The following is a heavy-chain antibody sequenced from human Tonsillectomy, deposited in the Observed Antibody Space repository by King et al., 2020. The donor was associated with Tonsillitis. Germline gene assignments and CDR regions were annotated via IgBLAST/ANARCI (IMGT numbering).Heavy chain of an antibody. CDR2: INPNGGGT. D-gene: IGHD4-11*01. J-gene: IGHJ4*02. CDR3: ARVEYSIFVYFDP. V-gene: IGHV1-2*02. CDR1: GYTFTGYF. Sequence: GQLVQSGAEVKKPGASVKVSCKASGYTFTGYFIHWVRQAPGQGLEWMGWINPNGGGTDYPQKFQGRVTMTRDTSISTAYMELSRLGADDTAVYYCARVEYSIFVYFDPGGQGPLLTVPP.